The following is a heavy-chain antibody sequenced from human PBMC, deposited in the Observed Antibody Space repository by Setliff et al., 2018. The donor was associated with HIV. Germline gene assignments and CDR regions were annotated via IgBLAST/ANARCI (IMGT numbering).Heavy chain of an antibody. J-gene: IGHJ4*02. D-gene: IGHD6-19*01. CDR3: ARRGAYSSGWYQFGFDY. CDR2: IYHSGNT. Sequence: PSETLSLTCAVSGYSISSGYYWGWIRQPPGKGLEWIGNIYHSGNTYYNPSLKSRVTISVDTSKDQFSLNLSSVTAADTAVYYCARRGAYSSGWYQFGFDYWGQGTLVTV. CDR1: GYSISSGYY. V-gene: IGHV4-38-2*01.